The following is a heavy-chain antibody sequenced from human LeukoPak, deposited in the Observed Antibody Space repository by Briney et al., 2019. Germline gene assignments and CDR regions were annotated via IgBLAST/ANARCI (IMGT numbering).Heavy chain of an antibody. Sequence: PSETLSLTCTVSGGSFSSYYWSWVRQPPGKGLEWIWYIYYSGSTNYNPSFKSGVSISVDTSKNQFSLKLSSVTAADTAVYYCARRSSSWPVPYYFDYWGQGTLVTVSS. CDR1: GGSFSSYY. D-gene: IGHD6-13*01. CDR2: IYYSGST. CDR3: ARRSSSWPVPYYFDY. J-gene: IGHJ4*02. V-gene: IGHV4-59*08.